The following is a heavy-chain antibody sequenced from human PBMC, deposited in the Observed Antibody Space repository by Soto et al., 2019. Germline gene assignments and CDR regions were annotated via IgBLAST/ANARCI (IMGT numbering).Heavy chain of an antibody. D-gene: IGHD6-13*01. CDR1: GDPLSSGDYN. Sequence: PSETLSLPCSVSGDPLSSGDYNWNWIRQHPGKGPEWIGYIYYSGITNYNPSLRSRVTMSVDTAQNQFSLRLTSVTAADTAVYYCTRARRYSSSWCWFDPWGQGTLVTVAS. V-gene: IGHV4-31*03. CDR2: IYYSGIT. J-gene: IGHJ5*02. CDR3: TRARRYSSSWCWFDP.